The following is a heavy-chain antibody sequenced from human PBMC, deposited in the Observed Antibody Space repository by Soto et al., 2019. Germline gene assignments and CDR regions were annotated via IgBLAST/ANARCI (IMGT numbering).Heavy chain of an antibody. V-gene: IGHV4-59*08. Sequence: SETLSLTCTVSGGSISSYYWSWIRQPPGKGLEWIGYIYYSGSTNYNPSLKSRVTISVDTSKNQFSLKLSSVTAADTAVYYCARHTPMVRGVIGTYYFDYWGQGTLVTVSS. CDR3: ARHTPMVRGVIGTYYFDY. D-gene: IGHD3-10*01. CDR1: GGSISSYY. J-gene: IGHJ4*02. CDR2: IYYSGST.